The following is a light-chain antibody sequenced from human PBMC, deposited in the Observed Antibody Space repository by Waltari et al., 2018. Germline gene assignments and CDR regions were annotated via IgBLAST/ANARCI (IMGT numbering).Light chain of an antibody. CDR1: QSVSSY. CDR2: AAS. CDR3: QQRAGWPT. J-gene: IGKJ4*01. Sequence: EIVLTQSPATLSLSPGERATLSCRASQSVSSYLAWYQQKPGQAPRLLISAASKRATGIPARVSGSGSGTDFTLTISRLEPEDFAVYYCQQRAGWPTFGGGTKVEIK. V-gene: IGKV3-11*01.